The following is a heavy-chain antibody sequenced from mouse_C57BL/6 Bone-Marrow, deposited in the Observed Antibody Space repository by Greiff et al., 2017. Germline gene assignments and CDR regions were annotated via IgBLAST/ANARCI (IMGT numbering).Heavy chain of an antibody. CDR1: GFNIKDYY. CDR3: ATPRWFGWFAY. Sequence: VQLQQSGAELVRPGASVKLSCTASGFNIKDYYMHWVKQRPEQGLEWIGRIDPEDGDTESAPKFPGKATMTADTSSNTAYLQLSSLTSEDTAVYYCATPRWFGWFAYWGQGTLVTVSA. J-gene: IGHJ3*01. CDR2: IDPEDGDT. D-gene: IGHD2-3*01. V-gene: IGHV14-1*01.